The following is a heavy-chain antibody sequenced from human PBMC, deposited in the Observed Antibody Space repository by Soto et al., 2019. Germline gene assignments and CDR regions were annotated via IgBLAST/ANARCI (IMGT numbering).Heavy chain of an antibody. CDR3: AKTRDLGKCGECPHNVPFEH. Sequence: SLRPSCAASGSTFDDYAMHWVRLAPWKGLEWVSGVSWNSGNIAYADSVRGRLTISRDNAKNSVHLQMNSLRGDDTALYYCAKTRDLGKCGECPHNVPFEHWGKGNIVIVST. V-gene: IGHV3-9*01. CDR2: VSWNSGNI. D-gene: IGHD2-21*01. J-gene: IGHJ5*02. CDR1: GSTFDDYA.